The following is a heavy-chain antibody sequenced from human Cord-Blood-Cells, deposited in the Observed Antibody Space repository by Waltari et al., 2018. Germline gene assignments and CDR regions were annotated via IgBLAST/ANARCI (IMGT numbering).Heavy chain of an antibody. J-gene: IGHJ4*02. CDR2: IYYSGST. V-gene: IGHV4-39*01. CDR3: ARQSSYVDY. CDR1: GGSISSSRYY. Sequence: QLHLQESGPGLVKPSETPSPTCPVSGGSISSSRYYWGWISQAPGKGLEWIGSIYYSGSTYYNPSLKSRGTISVGTSKNQFSRKLSSVTAADTAVYYCARQSSYVDYWGQGTLVTVSS.